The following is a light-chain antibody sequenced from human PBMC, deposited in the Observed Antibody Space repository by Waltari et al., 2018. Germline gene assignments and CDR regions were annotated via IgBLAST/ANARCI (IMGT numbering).Light chain of an antibody. CDR3: SAHGGTNSYYV. Sequence: QSALTQPPSASGSPGQSVTISCTGTSSDVGGYNFVSWSQHPPGQLPKPIIYEVNRRPSGVPDRFSGSKSGNTASLTVSGLQPEDEADYYCSAHGGTNSYYVFGTGTTVTVL. J-gene: IGLJ1*01. V-gene: IGLV2-8*01. CDR2: EVN. CDR1: SSDVGGYNF.